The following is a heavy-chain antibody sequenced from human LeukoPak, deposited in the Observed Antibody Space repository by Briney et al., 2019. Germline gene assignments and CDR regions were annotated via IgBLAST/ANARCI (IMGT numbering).Heavy chain of an antibody. CDR2: INTSTGNP. CDR1: GYTFTSYA. V-gene: IGHV7-4-1*02. CDR3: IASTSSGWYVEDY. D-gene: IGHD6-19*01. Sequence: ASVKVSCKASGYTFTSYAMNWVRQAPGQGLEWMGWINTSTGNPTYAQGFTGRFVFSLDTSVSTAYLQISSLKAEDTAVYYCIASTSSGWYVEDYWGQGTLVTVSS. J-gene: IGHJ4*02.